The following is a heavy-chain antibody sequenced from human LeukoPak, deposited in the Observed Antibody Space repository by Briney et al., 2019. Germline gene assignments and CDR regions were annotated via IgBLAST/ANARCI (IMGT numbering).Heavy chain of an antibody. CDR1: GYTFTSYG. D-gene: IGHD3-9*01. CDR2: ISAYNGNT. V-gene: IGHV1-18*01. Sequence: ASVKVSCTASGYTFTSYGISWVRQAPGQGLEWMGWISAYNGNTNYAQKLQGRVTMTTDTSTSTAYMELRSLRSDDTAVYYCARASGTYYDILTGYYSPITYYYYGMDVWGQGTTVTVSS. CDR3: ARASGTYYDILTGYYSPITYYYYGMDV. J-gene: IGHJ6*02.